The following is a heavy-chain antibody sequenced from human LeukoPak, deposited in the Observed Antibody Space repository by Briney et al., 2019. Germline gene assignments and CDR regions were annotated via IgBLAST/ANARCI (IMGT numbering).Heavy chain of an antibody. CDR2: MNPNSGNT. CDR1: GYTFTSYD. D-gene: IGHD3-10*01. J-gene: IGHJ6*02. V-gene: IGHV1-8*01. CDR3: ARGGTMVRGVIIHNYYYYHGMDV. Sequence: ASVKVSCKASGYTFTSYDINWVRQAAGQGLEWMGWMNPNSGNTDYAQKFQGRVTMTRNTSISTAYMELSSLRSEDTAVYYCARGGTMVRGVIIHNYYYYHGMDVWGQGTTVTVSS.